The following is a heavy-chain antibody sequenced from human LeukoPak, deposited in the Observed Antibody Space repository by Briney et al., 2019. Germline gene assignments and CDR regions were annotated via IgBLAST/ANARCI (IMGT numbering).Heavy chain of an antibody. CDR2: IKGESDGATT. V-gene: IGHV3-15*01. CDR1: GFNFADAW. J-gene: IGHJ4*02. D-gene: IGHD2/OR15-2a*01. Sequence: GGSLRLSCAASGFNFADAWMAWVRQAPGRGLEWLGRIKGESDGATTDLAAPVKGRFTFSRDDSKNTLYLQMHSLQIEDTAVYYCTTDLTYLFTFEFWGQGTLVTVSS. CDR3: TTDLTYLFTFEF.